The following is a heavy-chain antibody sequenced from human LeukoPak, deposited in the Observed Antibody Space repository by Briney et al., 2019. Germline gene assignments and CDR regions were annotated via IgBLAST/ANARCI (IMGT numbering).Heavy chain of an antibody. J-gene: IGHJ4*02. Sequence: ASVKVSCKASGGTFSSYAISWVRQAPGQGLEWMGWISAYNGNTNYAQKPQGRITMTTDTSTRTAYMELRSLRSDDTAVYYCARDYYDSSGYYPDFDYWGQGTLVTVSS. CDR2: ISAYNGNT. CDR1: GGTFSSYA. D-gene: IGHD3-22*01. CDR3: ARDYYDSSGYYPDFDY. V-gene: IGHV1-18*01.